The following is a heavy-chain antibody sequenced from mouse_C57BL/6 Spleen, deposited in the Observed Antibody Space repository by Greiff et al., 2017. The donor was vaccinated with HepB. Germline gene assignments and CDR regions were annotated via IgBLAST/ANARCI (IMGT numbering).Heavy chain of an antibody. CDR3: ARGVITTSGAMDD. J-gene: IGHJ4*01. CDR1: GYTFTSYW. Sequence: QVQLQQPGAELVRPGSSVKLSCKASGYTFTSYWMDWVKQRPGQGLEWIGNIYPSDSETHYNQKFKDKATLTVDKSSSTAYMQLSSLTSEDSAVYDCARGVITTSGAMDDWGQGTSVTVSS. CDR2: IYPSDSET. D-gene: IGHD1-1*01. V-gene: IGHV1-61*01.